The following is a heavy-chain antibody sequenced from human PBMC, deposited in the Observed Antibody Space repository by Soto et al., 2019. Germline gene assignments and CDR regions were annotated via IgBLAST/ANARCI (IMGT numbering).Heavy chain of an antibody. CDR3: VRSRYGYGFDF. Sequence: GGSLRLSCAASGFIFGDYWMNWVRQVPGKGLEWVANIKKDGSDKYYEDSVKGRFTTYRDNAKNSLYLQMNRLRVEDTAIYYCVRSRYGYGFDFWGRGTLVTVSS. J-gene: IGHJ4*02. CDR2: IKKDGSDK. V-gene: IGHV3-7*01. D-gene: IGHD5-12*01. CDR1: GFIFGDYW.